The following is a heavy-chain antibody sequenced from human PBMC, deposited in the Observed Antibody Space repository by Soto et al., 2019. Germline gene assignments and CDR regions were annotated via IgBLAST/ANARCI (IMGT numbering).Heavy chain of an antibody. CDR1: GYTFTSYG. CDR3: ARTGGRILRYFDWLSLPYGMDV. CDR2: ISAYNGNT. V-gene: IGHV1-18*04. D-gene: IGHD3-9*01. Sequence: VASVKVSCKASGYTFTSYGISWVRQAPGQGLEWMGWISAYNGNTNYAQKLQGRVTMTTDTSTSTAYMELRSLRSDDTAVYYCARTGGRILRYFDWLSLPYGMDVWGQGTTVTVSS. J-gene: IGHJ6*02.